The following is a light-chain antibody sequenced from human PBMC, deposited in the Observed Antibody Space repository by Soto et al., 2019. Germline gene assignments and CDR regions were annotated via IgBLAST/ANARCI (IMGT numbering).Light chain of an antibody. J-gene: IGLJ2*01. CDR1: SSDVGSYNL. CDR2: EGS. Sequence: QSALSQPASVSGSRGQSITISCTGTSSDVGSYNLVSWYQQHPGKAPKLMIYEGSKRPSGVSNRFSGSKSGNTASLTISGLQPEDEADYYCCSYAGSSTPVVFGGGTKVTVL. CDR3: CSYAGSSTPVV. V-gene: IGLV2-23*01.